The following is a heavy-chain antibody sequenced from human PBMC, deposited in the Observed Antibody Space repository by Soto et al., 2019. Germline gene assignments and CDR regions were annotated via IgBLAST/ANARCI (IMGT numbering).Heavy chain of an antibody. Sequence: QVQLVESGGGVVQPGRSLRLSCAASGFTFSSYGMHWVRQAPGKGLEWVAVIWYDGSNKYYADSVKGRFTISRDNSKNTLYLQMNSLRAEDTAVYYCARDNVYYDSSGKGYYFDYWGQGTLVTVSS. CDR1: GFTFSSYG. J-gene: IGHJ4*02. CDR2: IWYDGSNK. CDR3: ARDNVYYDSSGKGYYFDY. D-gene: IGHD3-22*01. V-gene: IGHV3-33*01.